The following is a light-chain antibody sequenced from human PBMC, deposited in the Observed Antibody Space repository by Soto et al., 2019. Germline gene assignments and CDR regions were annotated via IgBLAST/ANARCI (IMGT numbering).Light chain of an antibody. CDR3: CSYAGSYTFYV. CDR2: DVS. J-gene: IGLJ1*01. Sequence: QSALTQPASVSGSPGQSIAISCTGTSSDVESYNLVSWYQQHPGKAPKVMIYDVSKRPSGVPDRFSGSKSGNTASLTLSGLQAEDEADYYCCSYAGSYTFYVFGTGTKVTVL. V-gene: IGLV2-11*01. CDR1: SSDVESYNL.